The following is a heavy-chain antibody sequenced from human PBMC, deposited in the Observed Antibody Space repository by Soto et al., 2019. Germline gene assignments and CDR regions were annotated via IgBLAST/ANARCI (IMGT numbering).Heavy chain of an antibody. CDR1: GGSFSGYY. CDR2: INHSGRT. D-gene: IGHD2-21*01. Sequence: PSETLSLTCAVYGGSFSGYYWSWIRQPPGKGLEWIGDINHSGRTNYNPSLKSRVTISTDTSKNQFSLNLSSVTAADTAVYYCARGLMWSYYYYYMDVWGKGTTVTVSS. V-gene: IGHV4-34*01. J-gene: IGHJ6*03. CDR3: ARGLMWSYYYYYMDV.